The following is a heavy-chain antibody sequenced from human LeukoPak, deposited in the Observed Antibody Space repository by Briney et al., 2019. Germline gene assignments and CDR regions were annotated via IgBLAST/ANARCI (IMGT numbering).Heavy chain of an antibody. CDR2: INPVGRTI. Sequence: GVSLRLSCAASGFTFSGYWMHWVRQAPGKGLVWLSRINPVGRTIDYADAVEGRFTISRDNAKNTLYLQMNSLTAEDTAVYYCATAGSYRFDYWGQGTLVTVSS. CDR3: ATAGSYRFDY. CDR1: GFTFSGYW. J-gene: IGHJ4*02. V-gene: IGHV3-74*01. D-gene: IGHD3-9*01.